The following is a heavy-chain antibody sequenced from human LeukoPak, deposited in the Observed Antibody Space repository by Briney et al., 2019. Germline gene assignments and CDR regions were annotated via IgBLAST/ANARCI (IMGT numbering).Heavy chain of an antibody. V-gene: IGHV3-9*02. CDR3: TKASVAMVTTSDY. CDR2: ISWNSGII. CDR1: GFTSSSYS. J-gene: IGHJ4*02. D-gene: IGHD5-18*01. Sequence: SLRLSCAGSGFTSSSYSINWGRQAPGKGLGWVSGISWNSGIIGYADSVKGRFTTSRDNAKNSLYLQMNSLRPEDTALYYCTKASVAMVTTSDYWGQGTLVTVSS.